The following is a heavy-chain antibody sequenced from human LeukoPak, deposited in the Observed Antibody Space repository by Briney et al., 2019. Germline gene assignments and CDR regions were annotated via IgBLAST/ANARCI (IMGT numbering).Heavy chain of an antibody. CDR2: FDPEDGET. Sequence: ASVKVSCKVSGYTLTELSMHWVRQAPGKGLEWMGGFDPEDGETIYAQKFQGRVTMTEDTSTDTAYMELSSLRSEDTAVYYCVQYYGSGSYFDYWGQGTLVTVSS. V-gene: IGHV1-24*01. CDR3: VQYYGSGSYFDY. CDR1: GYTLTELS. J-gene: IGHJ4*02. D-gene: IGHD3-10*01.